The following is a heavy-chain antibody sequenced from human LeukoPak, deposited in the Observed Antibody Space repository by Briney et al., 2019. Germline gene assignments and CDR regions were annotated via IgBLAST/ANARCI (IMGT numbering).Heavy chain of an antibody. J-gene: IGHJ6*03. Sequence: PSETLSLTCTVSGGSISSYYWSWIRQPPGKGLEWIGYIYYSGSTNYNPSLKSRVTISVDTSKNQFSLKLSSVTAADTAVYYCSVAGSSPEGYMDVWGKGTTVTVSS. D-gene: IGHD6-6*01. CDR2: IYYSGST. CDR1: GGSISSYY. CDR3: SVAGSSPEGYMDV. V-gene: IGHV4-59*12.